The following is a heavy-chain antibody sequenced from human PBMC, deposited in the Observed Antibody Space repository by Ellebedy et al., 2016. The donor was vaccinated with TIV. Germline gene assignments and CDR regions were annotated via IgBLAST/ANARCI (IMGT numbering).Heavy chain of an antibody. V-gene: IGHV3-69-1*01. CDR2: IIVGGST. CDR1: GFTFSDSH. D-gene: IGHD3-22*01. Sequence: GESLKISCAASGFTFSDSHMTWVRHAPGKGLDCFSSIIVGGSTYDADSVKGRFIISRDNAENSLYLQMNSLRVEDTAVYYCVRDSTHGDDNYWGQGTLVTVSS. CDR3: VRDSTHGDDNY. J-gene: IGHJ4*02.